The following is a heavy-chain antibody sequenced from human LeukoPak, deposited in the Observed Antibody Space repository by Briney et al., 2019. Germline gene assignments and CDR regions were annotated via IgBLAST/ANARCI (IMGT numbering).Heavy chain of an antibody. CDR3: ARDAESVVITAYYYYYYMDV. V-gene: IGHV1-3*03. Sequence: ASVKVSCKASGYTFTSYAMHWVRQAPGQRLEWMGWINAGNGNTKYSQEFQGRVTITRDMSTSTVYMELSSLRSEDTAVYYCARDAESVVITAYYYYYYMDVWGKGTTVTVSS. CDR2: INAGNGNT. D-gene: IGHD3-22*01. CDR1: GYTFTSYA. J-gene: IGHJ6*03.